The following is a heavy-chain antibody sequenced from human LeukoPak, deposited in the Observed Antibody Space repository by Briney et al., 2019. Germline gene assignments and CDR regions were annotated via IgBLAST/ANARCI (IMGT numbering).Heavy chain of an antibody. Sequence: SPTLSLTFAISGDSVSSNSAAWTWLRQSPSRGLEWLGRTYYRSKWYSDYAVSVNTRITISPDTSKNQFSLQLNSVTPEDTAVYYCARGQANWYFDVWGRGTLVTVSS. CDR2: TYYRSKWYS. CDR3: ARGQANWYFDV. J-gene: IGHJ2*01. CDR1: GDSVSSNSAA. V-gene: IGHV6-1*01.